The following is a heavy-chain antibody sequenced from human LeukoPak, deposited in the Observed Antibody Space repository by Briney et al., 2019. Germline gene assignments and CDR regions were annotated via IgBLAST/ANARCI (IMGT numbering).Heavy chain of an antibody. J-gene: IGHJ4*02. Sequence: GGSLRLSCGASGFTFSSFGMHWVRQAPGKGLEWVAFIRFDGSNKYYADSVKGRFTISRDNSKNTLYLQMNSLRAEDTAVYYCATDRRGDGYNLFDYWGQGTLVTVSS. CDR3: ATDRRGDGYNLFDY. V-gene: IGHV3-30*02. D-gene: IGHD5-24*01. CDR2: IRFDGSNK. CDR1: GFTFSSFG.